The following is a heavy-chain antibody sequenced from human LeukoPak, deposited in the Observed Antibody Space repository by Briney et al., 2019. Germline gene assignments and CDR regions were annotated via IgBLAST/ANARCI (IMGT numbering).Heavy chain of an antibody. CDR3: TTESDGGSDS. CDR1: GFTFSNVW. CDR2: IKSKTGGGTA. D-gene: IGHD4-23*01. Sequence: PGGSLRLSCAASGFTFSNVWMSWVRQTPGKGLEWVGRIKSKTGGGTADYAAPVKGRFTISRDDSKDTLYLQMNSLKPDDTAVYYCTTESDGGSDSWGRGTLVTVSS. V-gene: IGHV3-15*01. J-gene: IGHJ4*02.